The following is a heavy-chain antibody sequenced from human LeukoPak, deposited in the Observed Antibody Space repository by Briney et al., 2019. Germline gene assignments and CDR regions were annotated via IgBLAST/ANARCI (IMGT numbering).Heavy chain of an antibody. CDR2: IYTSGST. CDR1: GGSISSYY. J-gene: IGHJ2*01. V-gene: IGHV4-4*07. Sequence: SETLSLTCTVSGGSISSYYWSWIRQPAGKGLEWIGRIYTSGSTNYNPSLKSRVTMSVDTSKNQFSLKLSSVTAADTAVYYCARDLIGTTVTSYWYFDLWGRGTLVTVSS. D-gene: IGHD4-17*01. CDR3: ARDLIGTTVTSYWYFDL.